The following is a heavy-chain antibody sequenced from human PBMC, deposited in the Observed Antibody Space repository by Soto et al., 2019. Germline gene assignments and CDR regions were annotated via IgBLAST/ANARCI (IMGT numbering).Heavy chain of an antibody. CDR2: ISASGDTT. CDR3: AAQATGYFVPFDF. V-gene: IGHV3-23*01. Sequence: EVPLLESGGGLVQPGGSLRLSCAASGFRFSTCAVSWVRQAPGKGLEWVSSISASGDTTHYAESLRGRFTISRDNSRNTLHLQMSSLTAEDTAIYSCAAQATGYFVPFDFWGRGTLVNVSS. J-gene: IGHJ4*02. D-gene: IGHD3-22*01. CDR1: GFRFSTCA.